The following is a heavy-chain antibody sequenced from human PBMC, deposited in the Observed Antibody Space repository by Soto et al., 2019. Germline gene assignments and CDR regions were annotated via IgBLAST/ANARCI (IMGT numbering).Heavy chain of an antibody. J-gene: IGHJ4*03. V-gene: IGHV1-69*01. Sequence: QVQLVQSGAEVKKPGSSLKVSCKTSGVTFSTSGISWVRQGPGQGLEWMGGIIPLFGTPKYARKFQGRVSITADDSATTSYLELRGLCSDDTAIYYCARVCPSICGGGNCYRLDSYFDSWGQGSQVVVSS. CDR1: GVTFSTSG. D-gene: IGHD2-21*01. CDR2: IIPLFGTP. CDR3: ARVCPSICGGGNCYRLDSYFDS.